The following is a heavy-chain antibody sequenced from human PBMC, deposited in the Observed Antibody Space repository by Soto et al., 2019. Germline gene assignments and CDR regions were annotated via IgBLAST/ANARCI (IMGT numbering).Heavy chain of an antibody. Sequence: SVKVSCKASGGTFSSYAISWVRQAPGQGLEWMGGIIPIFGTANYAQKFQGRVTITADESTSTAYMGLSSLRSEDTAVYYCASRGTLGMDVWGQGTTVTVSS. CDR3: ASRGTLGMDV. V-gene: IGHV1-69*13. D-gene: IGHD1-1*01. CDR1: GGTFSSYA. CDR2: IIPIFGTA. J-gene: IGHJ6*02.